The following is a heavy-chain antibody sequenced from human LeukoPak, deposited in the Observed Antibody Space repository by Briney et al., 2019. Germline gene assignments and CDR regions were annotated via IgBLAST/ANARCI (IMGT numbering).Heavy chain of an antibody. CDR3: TRGGPSTVAAAGSVADY. Sequence: ASETLSLTCAVYGGSFSGYYWSWIRQPPGKGLEWIGEINHSGSTNYNPSLKSRVTISVDTSKNQFSLKLSSVTAADTAVYYCTRGGPSTVAAAGSVADYWGQGTLVTVSS. J-gene: IGHJ4*02. CDR1: GGSFSGYY. CDR2: INHSGST. V-gene: IGHV4-34*01. D-gene: IGHD6-13*01.